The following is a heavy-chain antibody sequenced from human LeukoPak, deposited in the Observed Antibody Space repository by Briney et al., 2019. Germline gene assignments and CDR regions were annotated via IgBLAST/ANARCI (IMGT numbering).Heavy chain of an antibody. V-gene: IGHV3-30*03. CDR1: GFTFGSYG. CDR2: ISYDGSNK. CDR3: ARYSSGWYNGQYYFDY. J-gene: IGHJ4*02. Sequence: GGSLRLSCAASGFTFGSYGMHWVRQAPGKGLEWVAVISYDGSNKYYADSVKGRFTISRDNSKNTLYLQMNSLRAGDTAVYYCARYSSGWYNGQYYFDYWGQGTLVTVSS. D-gene: IGHD6-19*01.